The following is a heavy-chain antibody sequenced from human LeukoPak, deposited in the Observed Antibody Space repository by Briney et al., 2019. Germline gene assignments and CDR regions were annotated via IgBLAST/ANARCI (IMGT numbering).Heavy chain of an antibody. CDR1: GGSISSYY. Sequence: PSQTLSLTCTVSGGSISSYYWSWIRQPPGKGLEWIGYIYYSGSTNYNPSLKSRVTISVDTSKNQFSLKLSSVTAADTAVYYCARIVWGYDSSRRDAFDIWGQGTMVTVSS. J-gene: IGHJ3*02. D-gene: IGHD3-22*01. V-gene: IGHV4-59*01. CDR2: IYYSGST. CDR3: ARIVWGYDSSRRDAFDI.